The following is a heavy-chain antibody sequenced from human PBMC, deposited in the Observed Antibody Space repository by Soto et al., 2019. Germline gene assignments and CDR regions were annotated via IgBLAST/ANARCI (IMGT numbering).Heavy chain of an antibody. CDR2: IIPISGTA. CDR1: GGTFSSYA. CDR3: ARSQGSSTSLELYYYYYYGMDV. J-gene: IGHJ6*02. V-gene: IGHV1-69*01. Sequence: QVQLVQSGAEVKKPGSSVKVSCKASGGTFSSYAISWVRQAPGRGLEWMGGIIPISGTANYAPKFQGRVTTTADESTSTAYMELSSLRSEDTAVYYCARSQGSSTSLELYYYYYYGMDVWGQGTTVTVSS. D-gene: IGHD2-2*01.